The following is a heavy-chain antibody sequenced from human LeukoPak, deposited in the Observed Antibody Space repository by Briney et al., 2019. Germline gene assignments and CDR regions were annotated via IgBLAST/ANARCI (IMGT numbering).Heavy chain of an antibody. CDR1: GFTFSDYY. Sequence: GGSLRLSCAASGFTFSDYYMSWIRQAPGKGLEWVSYISSSGSTIYYADSVKGRFTISRDNAKNSLYLQMNSLRAEDTAVYYCARGEAMVIVPNSGDHYYMDVWGKGTTVTVSS. D-gene: IGHD5-18*01. V-gene: IGHV3-11*04. J-gene: IGHJ6*03. CDR3: ARGEAMVIVPNSGDHYYMDV. CDR2: ISSSGSTI.